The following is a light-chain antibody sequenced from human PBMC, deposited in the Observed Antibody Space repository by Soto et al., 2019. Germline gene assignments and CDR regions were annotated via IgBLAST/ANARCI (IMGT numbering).Light chain of an antibody. CDR2: DAS. V-gene: IGKV3-20*01. J-gene: IGKJ1*01. CDR1: ETFSSAY. CDR3: QQYVSSPLT. Sequence: EVVLTQSPGTLSLSPGERATLSCRASETFSSAYLAWYQQKPGQAPSLLIYDASTRATGIPDRFSGSGSGTDFTLTISRVEPEDFAVDYCQQYVSSPLTFGQGTRVDIK.